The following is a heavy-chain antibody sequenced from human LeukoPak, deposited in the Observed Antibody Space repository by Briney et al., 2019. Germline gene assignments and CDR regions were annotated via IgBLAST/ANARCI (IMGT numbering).Heavy chain of an antibody. CDR3: ARVLRAASWRSYDY. V-gene: IGHV4-61*01. CDR2: IYYNGDT. J-gene: IGHJ4*02. D-gene: IGHD5-18*01. CDR1: GGSVSNSLYY. Sequence: PSETLSLTCTVSGGSVSNSLYYWNWIRQPPGKGLEYIGYIYYNGDTSYNPSLKNRVIISIDTSSNQFSLRLNSMTAADTAMYYCARVLRAASWRSYDYWGQGSLVTVCS.